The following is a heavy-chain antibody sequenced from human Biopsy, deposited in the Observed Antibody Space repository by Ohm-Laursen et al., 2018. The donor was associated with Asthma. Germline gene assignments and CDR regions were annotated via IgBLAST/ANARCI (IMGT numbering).Heavy chain of an antibody. Sequence: SSVKVSCKASGYSFATNAMHWVRQAPGQRPEWMGWFNPGNGNAKVSEKFQGRVSITRDTSATTAYLEVSSPTSEDTAVYYCARSAETYSGFDSNYYGMDVWGQGTRVTVSS. CDR3: ARSAETYSGFDSNYYGMDV. D-gene: IGHD5-12*01. J-gene: IGHJ6*02. CDR2: FNPGNGNA. V-gene: IGHV1-3*01. CDR1: GYSFATNA.